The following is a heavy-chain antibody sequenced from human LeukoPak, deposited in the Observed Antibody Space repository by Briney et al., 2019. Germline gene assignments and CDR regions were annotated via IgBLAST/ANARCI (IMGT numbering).Heavy chain of an antibody. Sequence: ASVKVSCKASGYNFIGYYIHWVRQAPGQGLEWMGIINPSGGSTSYTQKFQGRVTMTTDTSTSTAYMEAMSLRFDDTAVYYCARDRTGRIIDFDFWGQGTLVTVSS. J-gene: IGHJ4*02. V-gene: IGHV1-46*01. CDR3: ARDRTGRIIDFDF. CDR1: GYNFIGYY. D-gene: IGHD3-16*02. CDR2: INPSGGST.